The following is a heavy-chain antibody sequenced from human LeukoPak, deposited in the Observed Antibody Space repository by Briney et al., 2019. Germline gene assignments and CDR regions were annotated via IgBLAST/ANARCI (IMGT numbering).Heavy chain of an antibody. D-gene: IGHD6-6*01. CDR3: ARARPRGSTFDY. V-gene: IGHV4-34*01. J-gene: IGHJ4*02. Sequence: SETLSLTCAVYGGSFSGYYWSWIRQPPGKGLEWIGEINHSGSTNYNPSLKSRVTISVDTSKNQFSLKLSSVTAADTAVYYCARARPRGSTFDYWGQGTLVTVSS. CDR2: INHSGST. CDR1: GGSFSGYY.